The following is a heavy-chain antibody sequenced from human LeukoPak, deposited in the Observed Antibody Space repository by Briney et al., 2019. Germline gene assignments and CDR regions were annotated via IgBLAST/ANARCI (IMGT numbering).Heavy chain of an antibody. CDR1: GFTFSSYA. CDR3: AREQPPGVYFDC. CDR2: ISYDGSNK. Sequence: GRSLRLSCAASGFTFSSYAMHWVRQAPGKGLEWVAVISYDGSNKYYADSVKGRFTISRDNSKNTVFLQMNSLRAEDTAVYYCAREQPPGVYFDCWGQGALVTVSS. J-gene: IGHJ4*02. D-gene: IGHD1-14*01. V-gene: IGHV3-30*14.